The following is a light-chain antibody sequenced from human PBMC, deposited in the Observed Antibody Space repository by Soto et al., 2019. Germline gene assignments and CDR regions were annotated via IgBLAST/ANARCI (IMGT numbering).Light chain of an antibody. CDR2: GAC. J-gene: IGKJ1*01. CDR3: QQYDSAPGT. CDR1: QSVSSSY. Sequence: EIVLTQSPGTLSLSPGERASLSFRASQSVSSSYLAWYQQKPGQAPMRLIYGACSRVTGIPDRFSGSGSGTDFTITISRLEPEEFAVYYCQQYDSAPGTFGQGTKVEIK. V-gene: IGKV3-20*01.